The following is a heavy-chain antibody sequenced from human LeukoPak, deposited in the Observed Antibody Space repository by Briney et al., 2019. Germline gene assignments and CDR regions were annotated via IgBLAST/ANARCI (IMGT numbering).Heavy chain of an antibody. Sequence: GGSLRLSCAASGLTFDIYAMSWVRQAPGKGLEGCSAVGSTGDSTYYAASVKGRFAISRDNTNNTLFLQMNSLRAEDTAVYYCAKNPLYDSSGYFFPTFDSWGQGTLVAVSS. V-gene: IGHV3-23*01. CDR3: AKNPLYDSSGYFFPTFDS. D-gene: IGHD3-22*01. CDR2: VGSTGDST. J-gene: IGHJ5*01. CDR1: GLTFDIYA.